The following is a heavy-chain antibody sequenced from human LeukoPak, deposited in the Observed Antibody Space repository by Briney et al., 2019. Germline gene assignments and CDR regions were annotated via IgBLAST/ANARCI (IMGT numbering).Heavy chain of an antibody. CDR3: ARDKYGDYVFDY. D-gene: IGHD4-17*01. V-gene: IGHV3-30-3*01. Sequence: GGSLRLSCAASGFTFSTYEMSWVRQAPGKGLEWVAVISYDGSNKYYADSVKGRFTISRDTAKNSLYLQMNSLRDEDTAVYYCARDKYGDYVFDYWGQGTLVTVSS. J-gene: IGHJ4*02. CDR1: GFTFSTYE. CDR2: ISYDGSNK.